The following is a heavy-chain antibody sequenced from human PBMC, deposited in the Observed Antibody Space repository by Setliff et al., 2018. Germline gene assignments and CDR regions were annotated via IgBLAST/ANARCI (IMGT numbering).Heavy chain of an antibody. CDR2: FYARGST. J-gene: IGHJ4*02. CDR3: ARRGGNRYFDY. Sequence: SSETLSLTCTVSGGSVSIYYWSWIRQPPGKGLEWIGYFYARGSTTHNPSLKSRVTISVDTSKNQISLKLSSVTAADTAVYYCARRGGNRYFDYWGQGTLVTVSS. CDR1: GGSVSIYY. V-gene: IGHV4-4*08.